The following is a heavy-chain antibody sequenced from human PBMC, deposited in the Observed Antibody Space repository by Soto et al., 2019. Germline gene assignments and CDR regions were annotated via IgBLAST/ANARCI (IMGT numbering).Heavy chain of an antibody. CDR2: IYHTGKT. V-gene: IGHV4-31*03. CDR1: GGSISSGGLY. Sequence: SETLSLTCTVSGGSISSGGLYWTWIRQHPGKGLEWIGYIYHTGKTYSSPSLQSRVTISIDTPKNQFSLKLSSVTAADTAIYYCARGMGITADYSYYMDVWGKGTTVTVSS. D-gene: IGHD7-27*01. J-gene: IGHJ6*03. CDR3: ARGMGITADYSYYMDV.